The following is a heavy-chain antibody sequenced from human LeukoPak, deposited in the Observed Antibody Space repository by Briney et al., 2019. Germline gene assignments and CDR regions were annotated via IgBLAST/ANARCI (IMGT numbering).Heavy chain of an antibody. D-gene: IGHD2-2*01. Sequence: SETLSLTCAVYGGSFSGYYWSWIRQPPGKGLEWIGEINHSGSTNYNPSLKSRVTISVDTSKNQFSPKLSSVTAADTAVYYCARGEEYCSSTSCFLNWFDPRGQGTLVTVSS. CDR2: INHSGST. J-gene: IGHJ5*02. CDR3: ARGEEYCSSTSCFLNWFDP. V-gene: IGHV4-34*01. CDR1: GGSFSGYY.